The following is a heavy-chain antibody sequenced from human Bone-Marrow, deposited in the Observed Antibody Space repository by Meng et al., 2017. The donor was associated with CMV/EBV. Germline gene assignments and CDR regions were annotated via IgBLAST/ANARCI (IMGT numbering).Heavy chain of an antibody. D-gene: IGHD2-15*01. V-gene: IGHV1-2*02. Sequence: ASVKVSCKASGGTFSSYAISWVRQAPGQGLEWMGGIIPNSGGTNYAQKFQGRVTMTRDTSISTAYMELSRLRSDDTAVYYCARVSGYCSGGTCPFDYWGQGTLVTGSS. J-gene: IGHJ4*02. CDR1: GGTFSSYA. CDR2: IIPNSGGT. CDR3: ARVSGYCSGGTCPFDY.